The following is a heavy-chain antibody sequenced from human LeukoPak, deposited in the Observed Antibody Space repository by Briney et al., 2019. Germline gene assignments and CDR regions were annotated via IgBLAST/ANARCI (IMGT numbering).Heavy chain of an antibody. Sequence: QPGGSLRLSCAASGFTFNKYAMRWVRQAPGKGLEWVAIISYEGSQKFYADSVKGRFTISRDNSKNTLYLQMNSLRPEDTAVYYCTRDYPDCITGNCQGYGLDVWGQGTTVTVSS. V-gene: IGHV3-30-3*01. D-gene: IGHD2-15*01. CDR1: GFTFNKYA. J-gene: IGHJ6*02. CDR3: TRDYPDCITGNCQGYGLDV. CDR2: ISYEGSQK.